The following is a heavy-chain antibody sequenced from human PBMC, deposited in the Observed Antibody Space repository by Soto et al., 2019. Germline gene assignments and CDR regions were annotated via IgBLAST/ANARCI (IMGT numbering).Heavy chain of an antibody. J-gene: IGHJ4*02. CDR2: FSGRGGST. CDR3: ARALGTYRKFDY. Sequence: PGGSLRLSCAASALTSSSYAMCWVRLVAGMGLGWVSAFSGRGGSTYYADSVKARFTISKDNAQKTMYLQLNSLRAYDSALYYCARALGTYRKFDYWGQGTLVTVSS. CDR1: ALTSSSYA. D-gene: IGHD3-16*01. V-gene: IGHV3-23*01.